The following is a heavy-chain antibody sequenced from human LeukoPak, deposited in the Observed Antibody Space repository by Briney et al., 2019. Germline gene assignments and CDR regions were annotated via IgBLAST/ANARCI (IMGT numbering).Heavy chain of an antibody. CDR1: GFTFDDYA. CDR3: ASPGDYYGSGFPFDY. J-gene: IGHJ4*02. D-gene: IGHD3-10*01. Sequence: YPGRSLRLSCAASGFTFDDYAMHWVRQAPGKGLVWVSRINSDGSSTSYADSVKGRFTISRDNAKNTLYLQMNSLRAEDTAVYYCASPGDYYGSGFPFDYWGQGTLVTVSS. CDR2: INSDGSST. V-gene: IGHV3-74*01.